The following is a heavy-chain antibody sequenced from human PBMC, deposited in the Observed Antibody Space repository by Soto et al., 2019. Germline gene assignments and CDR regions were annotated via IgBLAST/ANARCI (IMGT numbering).Heavy chain of an antibody. J-gene: IGHJ3*02. CDR1: GFTFSSYG. Sequence: QVHLVESGGGVVQPGRSLRLSCAASGFTFSSYGMHWVRQAPGKGLEWVAVIWYDGSNKYYADSVKGRFTISRDNSKNTLYLQMNSLRAEDTAVYYCARVGTYYDYIWGAFDIWGQGTMVTVSS. D-gene: IGHD3-16*01. CDR3: ARVGTYYDYIWGAFDI. CDR2: IWYDGSNK. V-gene: IGHV3-33*01.